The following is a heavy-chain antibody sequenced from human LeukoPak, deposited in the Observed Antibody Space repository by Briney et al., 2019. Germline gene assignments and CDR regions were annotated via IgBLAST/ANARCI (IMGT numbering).Heavy chain of an antibody. Sequence: GGSLRLSCAASGFTFSSYAMSWVSQAPGKGLEWVSAISGSGGSTYYADSVKGRFTISRDNSQNTLYLQMTSLRAEDTPVYYCAKDVGIAAAGTIDYWGQGTLVTVSS. D-gene: IGHD6-13*01. CDR1: GFTFSSYA. CDR2: ISGSGGST. V-gene: IGHV3-23*01. CDR3: AKDVGIAAAGTIDY. J-gene: IGHJ4*02.